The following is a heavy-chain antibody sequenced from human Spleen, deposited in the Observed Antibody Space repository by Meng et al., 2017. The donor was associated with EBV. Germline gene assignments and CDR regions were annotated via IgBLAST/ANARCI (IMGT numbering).Heavy chain of an antibody. CDR3: ASEAGRGYTPDY. D-gene: IGHD3-10*01. J-gene: IGHJ4*02. V-gene: IGHV1-69*06. Sequence: VQLVESGAELETPGDSLHLSCKTSGGTFSSDAIRWVRQAPRQGLGWMGVIIPMLSAPNYSQKFHDSVTIIADKSMNIHYMELRSLRSADTAVYYYASEAGRGYTPDYWGRGTLVTVSS. CDR1: GGTFSSDA. CDR2: IIPMLSAP.